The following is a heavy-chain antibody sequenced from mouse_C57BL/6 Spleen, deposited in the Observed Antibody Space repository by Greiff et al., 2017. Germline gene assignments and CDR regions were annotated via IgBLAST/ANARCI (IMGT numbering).Heavy chain of an antibody. J-gene: IGHJ2*01. CDR2: IDPANGTT. CDR3: ARSGSSYDY. Sequence: VQLQQSVAELVRPGASVTLSCTASGFNFKNTYMHWVKQRPEQGLEWIGRIDPANGTTQYHPKFQGKATITADTSSNTAYLQLSSLTSEDTAIYYCARSGSSYDYWGQGTTLTVSS. V-gene: IGHV14-3*01. CDR1: GFNFKNTY. D-gene: IGHD1-1*01.